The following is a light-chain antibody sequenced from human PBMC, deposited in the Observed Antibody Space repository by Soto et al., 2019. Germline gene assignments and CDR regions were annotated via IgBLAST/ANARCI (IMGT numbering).Light chain of an antibody. CDR2: AAS. J-gene: IGKJ1*01. Sequence: DIQLTQSPSFRSASVVDRVTITCRASQVISSYLAWYQQKPGKAPKLLIYAASSLQSGVPSRFSGSGSGTDFTLTISSLQPEDFATYYCQQSYSTPRTFGQGTKVDI. CDR1: QVISSY. CDR3: QQSYSTPRT. V-gene: IGKV1-39*01.